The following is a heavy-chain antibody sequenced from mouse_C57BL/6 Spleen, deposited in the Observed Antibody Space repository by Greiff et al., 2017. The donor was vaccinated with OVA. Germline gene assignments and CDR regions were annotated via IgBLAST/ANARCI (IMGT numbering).Heavy chain of an antibody. Sequence: QVQLQQPGAELVKPGASVKLSCKASCYTFTSYWMHWVKPRPGQGLEWIGMIHPNSGSTNYNEKFKSKATLTVDKSSSTAYMQLSSLTSEDSAVYYCARWVTTVVAKYFDVWGTGTTVTVSS. CDR2: IHPNSGST. D-gene: IGHD1-1*01. J-gene: IGHJ1*03. V-gene: IGHV1-64*01. CDR1: CYTFTSYW. CDR3: ARWVTTVVAKYFDV.